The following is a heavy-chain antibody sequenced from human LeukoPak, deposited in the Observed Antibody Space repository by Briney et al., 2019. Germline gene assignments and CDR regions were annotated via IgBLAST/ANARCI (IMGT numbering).Heavy chain of an antibody. V-gene: IGHV3-74*01. CDR3: ARSILGTSDY. CDR2: INPDGSTT. J-gene: IGHJ4*02. D-gene: IGHD1-14*01. CDR1: GFTFSSDW. Sequence: GGSLRLSCAASGFTFSSDWMHWVRQAPGKGLMWVSRINPDGSTTTYADSVKGRFTISRDNAKNTLYLQMNSLRAEDTALYYCARSILGTSDYWGQGALVTVS.